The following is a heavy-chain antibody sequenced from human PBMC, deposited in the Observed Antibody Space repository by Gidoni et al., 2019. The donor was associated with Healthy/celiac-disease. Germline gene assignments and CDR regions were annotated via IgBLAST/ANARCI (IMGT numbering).Heavy chain of an antibody. J-gene: IGHJ4*02. CDR1: GFTFSSYE. V-gene: IGHV3-48*03. CDR2: ISSSGSTI. Sequence: EVQLVESGGVLVQPGGSLRLSCAASGFTFSSYEMTWVRQAPGKGLECVSYISSSGSTIYYADSVKGRFTISRDNAKNSLYLQMNSLRAEDTAVYYCAREGDHIVVRGPFDYWGQGTLVTVSS. CDR3: AREGDHIVVRGPFDY. D-gene: IGHD2-15*01.